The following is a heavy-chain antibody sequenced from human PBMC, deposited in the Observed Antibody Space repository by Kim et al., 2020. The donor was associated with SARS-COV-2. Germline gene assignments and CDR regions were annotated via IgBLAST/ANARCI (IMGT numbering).Heavy chain of an antibody. CDR3: GRDYSD. CDR2: IKEDGSQK. V-gene: IGHV3-7*01. Sequence: GGSLRLSCAASRFIFSKYWMSWVRQAPGKGLEWVANIKEDGSQKYYVYSVEGRFSISRDNAANSLSLHMNSLRAEDTAVYYCGRDYSDWGQGTLVTVSS. CDR1: RFIFSKYW. D-gene: IGHD4-4*01. J-gene: IGHJ4*02.